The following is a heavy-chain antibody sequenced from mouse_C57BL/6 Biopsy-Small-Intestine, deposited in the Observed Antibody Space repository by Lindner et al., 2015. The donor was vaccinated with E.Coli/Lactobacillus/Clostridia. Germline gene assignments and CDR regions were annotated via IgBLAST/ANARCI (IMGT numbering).Heavy chain of an antibody. CDR2: IDGGNGNT. CDR1: GYTFTSHP. D-gene: IGHD2-1*01. Sequence: SVKVSCKAAGYTFTSHPMYWVRQAPGQRLEWMGWIDGGNGNTKYSQKFQGRVTITKDTSASTAYMELSSLTSEDTAVYYCAREPPLGNRYDYWGQGTLVTVSS. V-gene: IGHV1-84*02. J-gene: IGHJ4*01. CDR3: AREPPLGNRYDY.